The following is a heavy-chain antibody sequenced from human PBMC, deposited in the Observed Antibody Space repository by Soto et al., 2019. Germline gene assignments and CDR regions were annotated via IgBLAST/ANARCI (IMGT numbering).Heavy chain of an antibody. CDR2: IYWDDDK. CDR3: IQSRCGGDCLQSYASHYYYGMDV. V-gene: IGHV2-5*02. CDR1: GFSLSTSGVG. D-gene: IGHD2-21*02. Sequence: QITLTESGPTLVKPTQTLTLTCTFSGFSLSTSGVGVGWIRQPPGKALEWLALIYWDDDKRYSPSLRSRLTTSKVTSKDPVVLTMTTMDPVDTATYHCIQSRCGGDCLQSYASHYYYGMDVWGQGTTVTVSS. J-gene: IGHJ6*02.